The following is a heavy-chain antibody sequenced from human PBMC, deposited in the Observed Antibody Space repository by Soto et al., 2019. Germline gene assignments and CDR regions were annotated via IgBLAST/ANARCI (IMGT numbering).Heavy chain of an antibody. CDR3: ARVSPPLDY. V-gene: IGHV3-11*01. Sequence: GGSLRLSCAASGFTFSDYYMSWIRQAPGKVLEWVSNIITSGSTINYADSVNGRFIFSRDNAKNSLYLQMISLRAGDTAVYYCARVSPPLDYWGQGTLVTVSS. CDR1: GFTFSDYY. CDR2: IITSGSTI. J-gene: IGHJ4*02.